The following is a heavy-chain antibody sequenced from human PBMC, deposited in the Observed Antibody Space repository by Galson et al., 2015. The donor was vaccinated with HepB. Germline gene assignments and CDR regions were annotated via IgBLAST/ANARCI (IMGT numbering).Heavy chain of an antibody. CDR2: IWYDGSNK. J-gene: IGHJ6*02. Sequence: SLRLSCAGSGFIFSNYGMHWVRQAPGKGLEWVAVIWYDGSNKFYADSVKGRFTISRDNSKNTVYLQMKRLRVEDTSVYYCARAGREELDYDDSSAFMFHGMDVWGQGTTVSVSS. CDR3: ARAGREELDYDDSSAFMFHGMDV. V-gene: IGHV3-33*01. D-gene: IGHD3-22*01. CDR1: GFIFSNYG.